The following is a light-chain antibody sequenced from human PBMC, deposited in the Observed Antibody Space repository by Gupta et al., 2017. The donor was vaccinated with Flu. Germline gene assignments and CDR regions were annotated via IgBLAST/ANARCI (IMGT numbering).Light chain of an antibody. CDR3: AAWDDSLNGLWV. J-gene: IGLJ3*02. Sequence: IISWSGGSSNIGSNVVSWYQQLPGTAPKLLIYNDNQRPSGIPDRFSGSKSGTSASLAIRGLQSEDEADYYCAAWDDSLNGLWVIGGGTKLTVL. V-gene: IGLV1-44*01. CDR1: SSNIGSNV. CDR2: NDN.